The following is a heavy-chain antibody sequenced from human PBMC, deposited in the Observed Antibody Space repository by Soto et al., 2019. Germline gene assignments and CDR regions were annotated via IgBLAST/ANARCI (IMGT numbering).Heavy chain of an antibody. D-gene: IGHD3-22*01. CDR1: RFTFSDYY. Sequence: LRLSCAASRFTFSDYYMSWIRQAPGKGLEWISYISSNSNYKNHADSVRGRFTISRDNAKNSLYLQMNSLRAEATAVYDCARATRYYHTSGSDSWGQGTLVTVSS. V-gene: IGHV3-11*06. CDR2: ISSNSNYK. CDR3: ARATRYYHTSGSDS. J-gene: IGHJ4*02.